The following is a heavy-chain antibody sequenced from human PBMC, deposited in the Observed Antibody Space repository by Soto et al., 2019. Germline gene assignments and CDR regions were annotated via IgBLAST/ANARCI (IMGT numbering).Heavy chain of an antibody. CDR3: ATRIAVFGLLIPPFDP. J-gene: IGHJ5*02. Sequence: SETLSLTCAVYGGSVNGYYWNWIRQPPGKGLEWIGEIYHTGGTHYNPSLKSRVTMSVDTSKNQFSLRLSSVTAADTAIYYCATRIAVFGLLIPPFDPWGQGTQVTVSS. CDR1: GGSVNGYY. V-gene: IGHV4-34*01. D-gene: IGHD3-3*01. CDR2: IYHTGGT.